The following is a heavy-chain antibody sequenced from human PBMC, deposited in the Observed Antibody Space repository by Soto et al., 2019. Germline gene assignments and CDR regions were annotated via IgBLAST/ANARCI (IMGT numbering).Heavy chain of an antibody. CDR2: IYYSGST. CDR3: AREGYYEYYFDY. D-gene: IGHD3-22*01. J-gene: IGHJ4*02. CDR1: GGPISSGGYY. V-gene: IGHV4-31*03. Sequence: SETLSLTCTVSGGPISSGGYYWSWIRQHPGKGLEWIGYIYYSGSTYYNPSLKSRVTISVDTSKNQFSLQLSSVTAADTAVYYCAREGYYEYYFDYWGQGTLVTVSS.